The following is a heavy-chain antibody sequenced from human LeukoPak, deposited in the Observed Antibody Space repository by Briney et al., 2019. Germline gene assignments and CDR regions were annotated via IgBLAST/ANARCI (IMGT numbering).Heavy chain of an antibody. CDR1: GFTVSSNY. CDR3: AKDRSSGWYDY. J-gene: IGHJ4*02. CDR2: IYSGGST. V-gene: IGHV3-53*01. D-gene: IGHD6-19*01. Sequence: GGSLRLSCAASGFTVSSNYMSWVRQAPGKGLEWVSVIYSGGSTYYAEYVKGRFTISRDNSKNTLYLQMNSLRADDTAVYYCAKDRSSGWYDYWGQGTLVIVSS.